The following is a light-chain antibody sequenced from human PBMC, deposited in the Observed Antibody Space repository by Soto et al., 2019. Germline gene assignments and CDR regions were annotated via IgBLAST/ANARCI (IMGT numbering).Light chain of an antibody. J-gene: IGLJ3*02. V-gene: IGLV2-14*01. Sequence: QSALTQPASVSGSPGQSITISCTGTSSDVVGYNYVSWFQHHPGKAPKLMIYEVSNRPSGVSDRFSGSKSGNTASLTISGLQAEDEADYYYTSYTSTYTWVFGGGTKLTVL. CDR3: TSYTSTYTWV. CDR2: EVS. CDR1: SSDVVGYNY.